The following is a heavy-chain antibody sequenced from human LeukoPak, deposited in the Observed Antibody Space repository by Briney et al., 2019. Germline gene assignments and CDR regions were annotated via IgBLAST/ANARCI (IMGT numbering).Heavy chain of an antibody. CDR2: ISSNGGST. Sequence: PGGSLRLSCSASGFTFSSYAMHWVRQAPGKGLEYVSAISSNGGSTYYADSVKGRFTISRDTSKNTLYLQMSSLRAEDTAAYYCVKDMLYQLLLGVYFDYWGQGTLVTVSS. CDR3: VKDMLYQLLLGVYFDY. CDR1: GFTFSSYA. D-gene: IGHD2-2*01. V-gene: IGHV3-64D*06. J-gene: IGHJ4*02.